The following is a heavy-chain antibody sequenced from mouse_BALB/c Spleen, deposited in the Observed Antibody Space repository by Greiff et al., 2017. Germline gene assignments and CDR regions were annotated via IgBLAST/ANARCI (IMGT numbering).Heavy chain of an antibody. CDR1: GFNIKDYY. J-gene: IGHJ1*01. CDR2: LDPENGNT. Sequence: VQLQQSGAELVRPGALVKLSCKASGFNIKDYYMHWVKQRPEQGLEWIGWLDPENGNTIYDPKFQGKASITADTSSNTAYLQLSSLTSEDTAVYYCARFGTGYFDVWGAGTTVTVSS. V-gene: IGHV14-1*02. CDR3: ARFGTGYFDV. D-gene: IGHD2-14*01.